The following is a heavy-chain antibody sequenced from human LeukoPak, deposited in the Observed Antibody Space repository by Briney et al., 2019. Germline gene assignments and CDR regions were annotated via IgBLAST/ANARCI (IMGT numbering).Heavy chain of an antibody. Sequence: ASVKVSCKASGYTFTSYGISWVRQAPGQGLEWMGWISAYNGNTNYAQKLQGRVTMTTDTSTSTAYMELRSLRSDDTAVYYCASPADIVVVPAAMLDSYYYYYGMDVWGQGTTVTVSS. D-gene: IGHD2-2*01. CDR1: GYTFTSYG. CDR3: ASPADIVVVPAAMLDSYYYYYGMDV. J-gene: IGHJ6*02. CDR2: ISAYNGNT. V-gene: IGHV1-18*01.